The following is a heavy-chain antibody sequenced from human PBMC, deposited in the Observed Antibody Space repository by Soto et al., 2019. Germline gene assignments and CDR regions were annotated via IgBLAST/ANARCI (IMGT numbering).Heavy chain of an antibody. CDR1: GFTVSSNY. CDR2: IYSGGST. J-gene: IGHJ4*02. V-gene: IGHV3-53*04. D-gene: IGHD3-16*01. Sequence: EVQLVESGGGLVQPGGSLRLSCAASGFTVSSNYMSWVRQAPGKGLEWVSVIYSGGSTYYADSVKGRFTISRHNSKNPLYLKMNSLRAEDTAVYYCARGGGYDYIWGIQAYYFDYWGQGTLVTVSS. CDR3: ARGGGYDYIWGIQAYYFDY.